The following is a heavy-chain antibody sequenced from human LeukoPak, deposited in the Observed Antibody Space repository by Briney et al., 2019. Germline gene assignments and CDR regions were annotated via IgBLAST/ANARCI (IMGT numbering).Heavy chain of an antibody. V-gene: IGHV3-23*01. J-gene: IGHJ4*02. CDR3: VRGGELVGSYFDY. Sequence: PGGSLRLSCAASGFTFSDYNMSWVRPAPGKGLEWVSAISGSGGSTYYADSVKGRFTISRDNAKNSLYLQINSLRAEDTALYYCVRGGELVGSYFDYWGPGTLVTVSS. CDR1: GFTFSDYN. CDR2: ISGSGGST. D-gene: IGHD3-16*01.